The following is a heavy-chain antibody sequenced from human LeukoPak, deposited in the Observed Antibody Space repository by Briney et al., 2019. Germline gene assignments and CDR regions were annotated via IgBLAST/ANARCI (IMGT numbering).Heavy chain of an antibody. Sequence: GGSLRLSCAASGFAFSSYGMHWVRQASGKGLEWVAVISYDGSNKYYADSVKGRFTIYRDNSKNTLYLQMNSPRAEDTAVYYCANDQGELHLDYWGQGTLVTVSS. CDR3: ANDQGELHLDY. CDR2: ISYDGSNK. J-gene: IGHJ4*02. CDR1: GFAFSSYG. V-gene: IGHV3-30*18. D-gene: IGHD1-26*01.